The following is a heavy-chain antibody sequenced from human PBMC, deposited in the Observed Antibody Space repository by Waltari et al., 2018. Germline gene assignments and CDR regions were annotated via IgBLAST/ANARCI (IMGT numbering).Heavy chain of an antibody. CDR3: ATYRWLGY. CDR1: EFTFSTYW. CDR2: INFSGKAK. J-gene: IGHJ4*02. V-gene: IGHV3-7*03. D-gene: IGHD3-10*01. Sequence: EVQLVESGGGLVQPGGSLRLSCVVSEFTFSTYWMTWVRQDPGRGLEEVANINFSGKAKTYVESVKGRFTISRDNARSSLYLQMNSLRVEDTAVYYCATYRWLGYWGLGTLVTVSS.